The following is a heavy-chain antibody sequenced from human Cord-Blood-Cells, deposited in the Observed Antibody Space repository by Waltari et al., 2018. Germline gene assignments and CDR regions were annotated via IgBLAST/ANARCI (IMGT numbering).Heavy chain of an antibody. Sequence: VQLVQSGAEVKKPGASVKVSCKASGYTFTSYAMYWVRQAPGQRLEWMGWINAGNGNTKYSQKFQGRVTITRDTSASTAYMELSSLRSEDTAVYYCARASGSSGFDYWGQGTLVTVSS. CDR1: GYTFTSYA. V-gene: IGHV1-3*01. CDR3: ARASGSSGFDY. J-gene: IGHJ4*02. CDR2: INAGNGNT. D-gene: IGHD3-10*01.